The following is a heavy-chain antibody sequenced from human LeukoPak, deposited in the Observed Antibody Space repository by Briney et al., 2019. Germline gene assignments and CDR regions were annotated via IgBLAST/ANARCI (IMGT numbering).Heavy chain of an antibody. J-gene: IGHJ4*02. CDR1: GLTFSSYW. V-gene: IGHV3-23*01. D-gene: IGHD4-23*01. CDR3: AKNIGGFDY. CDR2: ISGSGDST. Sequence: GGSLRLSCAASGLTFSSYWMSWVRQAPGKGLEWVATISGSGDSTYYADSVKGRFTISRDNSKNTLYLQMNSLRAEDTAVYYCAKNIGGFDYWGQGTLVTVSS.